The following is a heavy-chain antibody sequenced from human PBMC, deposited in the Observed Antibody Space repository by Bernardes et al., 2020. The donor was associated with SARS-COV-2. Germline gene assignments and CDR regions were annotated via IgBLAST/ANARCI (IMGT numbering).Heavy chain of an antibody. V-gene: IGHV3-74*01. CDR1: GFTFSSYW. D-gene: IGHD2-8*01. CDR3: ARVLGYGTNGVCAP. CDR2: INADGSET. J-gene: IGHJ5*02. Sequence: GGSLRLSCAASGFTFSSYWLHWVRQAPGKGLEWVSSINADGSETNYVDSVKGRFTISRDNAKNMLYLQMSGLRAEDTAMYYCARVLGYGTNGVCAPWGQGTLVTVSS.